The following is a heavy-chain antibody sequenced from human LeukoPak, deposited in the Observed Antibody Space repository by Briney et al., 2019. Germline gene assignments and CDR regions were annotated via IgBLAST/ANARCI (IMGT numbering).Heavy chain of an antibody. D-gene: IGHD3-22*01. CDR2: ISFDGSDR. Sequence: QTGGSLRLSCTVSGLTFGTYTMNWIRQAPGKGLEWVAAISFDGSDRFYADSVKGRFTISRDNADNTLYLLMNSLRAEDTGVYYCARKTLTTYDRNHYYYGLDVWGQGTTVTVSS. V-gene: IGHV3-30*04. J-gene: IGHJ6*02. CDR3: ARKTLTTYDRNHYYYGLDV. CDR1: GLTFGTYT.